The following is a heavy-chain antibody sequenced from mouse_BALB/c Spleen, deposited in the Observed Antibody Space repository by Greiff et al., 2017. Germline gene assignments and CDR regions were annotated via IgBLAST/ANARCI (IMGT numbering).Heavy chain of an antibody. J-gene: IGHJ3*01. Sequence: EVQLQESGPGLVKPSQSLSLTCSVTGYCITSGYYWNWIRQFPGNKLEWMGYISYDGSNNYNPSLKNRISITRDTSKNQFFLKLNSVTTEDTATYYCAREGAYYGSSPAWFAYWGQGTLVTVSA. D-gene: IGHD1-1*01. CDR3: AREGAYYGSSPAWFAY. V-gene: IGHV3-6*02. CDR2: ISYDGSN. CDR1: GYCITSGYY.